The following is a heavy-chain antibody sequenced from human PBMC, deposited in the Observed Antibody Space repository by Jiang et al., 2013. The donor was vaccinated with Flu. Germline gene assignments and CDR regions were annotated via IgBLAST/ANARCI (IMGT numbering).Heavy chain of an antibody. CDR3: ARDGYYGMD. Sequence: GPGLVKPSETLSLTCAVSGYYISSGYFWGWIRQPPGKGLVWIGSINESGSTYYNSSLKSRVTISVDTSKNQFSLKVRFVTAADTAVYYCARDGYYGMD. V-gene: IGHV4-38-2*02. J-gene: IGHJ6*01. CDR2: INESGST. CDR1: GYYISSGYF.